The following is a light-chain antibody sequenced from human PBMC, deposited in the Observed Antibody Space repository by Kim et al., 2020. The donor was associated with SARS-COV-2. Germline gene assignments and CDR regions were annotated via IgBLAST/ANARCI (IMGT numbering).Light chain of an antibody. J-gene: IGKJ5*01. CDR3: QQYNNWPIT. V-gene: IGKV3-15*01. CDR2: GAS. Sequence: EIVMTQSPATLSVSPGERATLSCRASQSVNSNLAWYQQKPGQAPRLLIYGASTRATGIPARFSGSGSWTEFTLTISSLQSEDFAVYYCQQYNNWPITFGQGTRLEIK. CDR1: QSVNSN.